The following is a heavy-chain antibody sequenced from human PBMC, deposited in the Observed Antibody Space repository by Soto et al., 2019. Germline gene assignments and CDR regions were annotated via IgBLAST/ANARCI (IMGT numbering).Heavy chain of an antibody. V-gene: IGHV4-39*01. CDR2: VYYGGST. CDR3: SGGDYYHSSGYYFYYYTMDV. Sequence: SETLSLTCTVSGGSISSSSYYWGWIRQPPGKGLEWIGNVYYGGSTYYNPSLKSRVTISVETSKSQFSLKLSSVTAADTAVDYCSGGDYYHSSGYYFYYYTMDVWGQGTTVTVYS. D-gene: IGHD3-22*01. CDR1: GGSISSSSYY. J-gene: IGHJ6*02.